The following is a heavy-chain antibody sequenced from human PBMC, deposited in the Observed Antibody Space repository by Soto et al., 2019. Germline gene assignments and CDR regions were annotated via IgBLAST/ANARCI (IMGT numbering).Heavy chain of an antibody. D-gene: IGHD3-9*01. J-gene: IGHJ4*02. CDR3: ARQGNILTGYDY. CDR1: GGSISSYY. Sequence: SETLSLTCTVSGGSISSYYWSWIRQPPGKGLEWIGYIYYSGSTNYNPSLKSRVTISVDTSKNQFSLKLSSVTAADTAVYYCARQGNILTGYDYWGQATLVTVSS. CDR2: IYYSGST. V-gene: IGHV4-59*08.